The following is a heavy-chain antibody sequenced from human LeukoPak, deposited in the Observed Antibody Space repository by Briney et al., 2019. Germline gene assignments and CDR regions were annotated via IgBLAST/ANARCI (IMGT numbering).Heavy chain of an antibody. V-gene: IGHV1-2*02. D-gene: IGHD2-2*02. J-gene: IGHJ4*02. Sequence: GASVKVSCKASGYTFTGYYVHWVRQAPGQGLEWMGWINPHSGGTNYVQRFQDRVTLTRTSISTAYMELSSLRSDDTAVYYCARDPGKVYCSVTTCYSGIHDYWGQGTLVTVSS. CDR2: INPHSGGT. CDR3: ARDPGKVYCSVTTCYSGIHDY. CDR1: GYTFTGYY.